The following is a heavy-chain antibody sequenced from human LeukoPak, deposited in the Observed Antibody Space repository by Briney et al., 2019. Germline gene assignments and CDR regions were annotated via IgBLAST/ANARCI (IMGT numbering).Heavy chain of an antibody. CDR1: GFTFSNYW. V-gene: IGHV3-7*01. CDR3: ARLLQSFYYMDV. CDR2: IDLDGSKK. D-gene: IGHD2-15*01. Sequence: GGSLRLSCAASGFTFSNYWMTWVRQTPGKGLEWVANIDLDGSKKYYVDSVRGRFTISRDNTKNSLYLEMNSLRAEDTAVYYCARLLQSFYYMDVWGKGTTVIISS. J-gene: IGHJ6*03.